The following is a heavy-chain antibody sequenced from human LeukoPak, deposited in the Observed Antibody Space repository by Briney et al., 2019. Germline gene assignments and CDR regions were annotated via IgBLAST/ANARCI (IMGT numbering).Heavy chain of an antibody. D-gene: IGHD3-10*01. V-gene: IGHV4-38-2*02. CDR2: IYHTGST. CDR1: GYSISSGYY. J-gene: IGHJ4*02. Sequence: SETLSLTCTVSGYSISSGYYWGWIRQPPGKGLEWIGSIYHTGSTYYNPSLKSRVTMSVDMSTRQISLKLSSVTAADTAVYYCARAVGGDGSGSLWGPGTLVTVSS. CDR3: ARAVGGDGSGSL.